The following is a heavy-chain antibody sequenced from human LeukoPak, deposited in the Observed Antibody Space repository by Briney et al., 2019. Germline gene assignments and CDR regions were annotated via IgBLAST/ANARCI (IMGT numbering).Heavy chain of an antibody. V-gene: IGHV1-69*05. CDR2: IIPIFGRA. J-gene: IGHJ5*02. Sequence: APVKVSCKAAGGTCSSYAISWVRQAPGLGLGGMGGIIPIFGRANYAQKFQGRVTITTDESTSTAYMELSSLRSEDTAVYSCARDLVRAWFDPWGQGPLVTVSS. CDR3: ARDLVRAWFDP. CDR1: GGTCSSYA. D-gene: IGHD6-6*01.